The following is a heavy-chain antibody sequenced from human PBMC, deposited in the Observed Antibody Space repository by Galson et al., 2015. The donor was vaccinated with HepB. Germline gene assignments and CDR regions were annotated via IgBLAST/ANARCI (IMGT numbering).Heavy chain of an antibody. CDR1: GFTFTNFA. J-gene: IGHJ6*02. V-gene: IGHV3-30-3*01. Sequence: SLRLSCAASGFTFTNFALHWVRQAPGRGLEWVAFISNDGSNQSYADSVKGRFTISRDNSQKTLFLQMNSLKTEDTAVYYCARKVALESLYYYYGLDVWGRGTTITVSS. CDR3: ARKVALESLYYYYGLDV. D-gene: IGHD3-3*01. CDR2: ISNDGSNQ.